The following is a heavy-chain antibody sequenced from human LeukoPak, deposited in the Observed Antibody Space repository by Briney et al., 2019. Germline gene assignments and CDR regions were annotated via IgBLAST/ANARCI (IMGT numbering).Heavy chain of an antibody. CDR2: INHSGST. J-gene: IGHJ5*02. Sequence: PSETLSLTCAVYGGSFSGYYWSWIRQPPGKGLEWIGEINHSGSTNYNPSLKSRVTISVDTSKNQFSLKLSSVTAADTAVYYCARGQDNWNDAWGQGTLVTVSS. V-gene: IGHV4-34*01. CDR3: ARGQDNWNDA. D-gene: IGHD2-15*01. CDR1: GGSFSGYY.